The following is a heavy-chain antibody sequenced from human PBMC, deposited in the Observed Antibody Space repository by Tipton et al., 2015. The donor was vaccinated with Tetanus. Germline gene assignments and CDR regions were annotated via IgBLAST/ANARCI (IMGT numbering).Heavy chain of an antibody. D-gene: IGHD2-15*01. J-gene: IGHJ4*02. CDR1: GGTFSTYG. Sequence: QSGPEVKKPGSSVKVSCKASGGTFSTYGISWVRQAPGQGLEWMGGIIPIFDTTNYAQKFQGRVTITADRSTSTAYMELSSLRSDDTAVYSCTSPARYCSGGSCYLALDYWGQGTLVTVSS. V-gene: IGHV1-69*06. CDR3: TSPARYCSGGSCYLALDY. CDR2: IIPIFDTT.